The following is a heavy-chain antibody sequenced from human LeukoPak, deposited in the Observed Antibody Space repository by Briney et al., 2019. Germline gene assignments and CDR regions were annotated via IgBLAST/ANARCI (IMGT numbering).Heavy chain of an antibody. CDR1: GFTLSDYY. D-gene: IGHD1-1*01. J-gene: IGHJ4*02. CDR3: ARGHPQRGELERPYYFDY. CDR2: ISSRGSNI. V-gene: IGHV3-11*01. Sequence: GGSLRLSCAASGFTLSDYYMTWLRQAPGKRLEWVSYISSRGSNIHHADSVKGRFTISRDNAKNSLYLQMNSLRAEDTAVYYCARGHPQRGELERPYYFDYWGQGTLVTVSS.